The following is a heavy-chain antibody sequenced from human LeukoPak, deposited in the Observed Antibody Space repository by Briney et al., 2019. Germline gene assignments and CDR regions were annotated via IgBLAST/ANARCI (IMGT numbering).Heavy chain of an antibody. J-gene: IGHJ3*02. Sequence: GGSLRLSCAASGFTFSSYEMNWVRQAPGKGLEWVSYISSSGSTKYYADSVKGRFTISRDNAKNSLYLQMNSLRAEDTAVYYCARDKKGRVGIVLMVYAIRPAEDAFDIWGQGTMVTVSS. CDR2: ISSSGSTK. D-gene: IGHD2-8*01. CDR1: GFTFSSYE. V-gene: IGHV3-48*03. CDR3: ARDKKGRVGIVLMVYAIRPAEDAFDI.